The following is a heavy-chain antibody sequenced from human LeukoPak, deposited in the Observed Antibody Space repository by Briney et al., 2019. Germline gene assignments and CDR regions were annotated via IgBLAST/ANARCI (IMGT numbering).Heavy chain of an antibody. CDR1: GGSISSYY. V-gene: IGHV4-59*01. D-gene: IGHD6-19*01. Sequence: PSETLSPTCTVSGGSISSYYWSWIREPPGKGLEWIGYIYYSGSTNYNPSLKSRVTISVDTSKNQFSLKLSSVTAADTAVYYCAREVSSGLFDYWGQGTLVTVSS. CDR2: IYYSGST. CDR3: AREVSSGLFDY. J-gene: IGHJ4*02.